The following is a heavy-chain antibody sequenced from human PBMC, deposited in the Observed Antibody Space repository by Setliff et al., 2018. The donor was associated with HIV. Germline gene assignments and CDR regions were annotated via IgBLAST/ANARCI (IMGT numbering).Heavy chain of an antibody. CDR3: AKDRGEVPTAFFDY. CDR2: ISGGGYTT. D-gene: IGHD2-2*01. CDR1: GFTFSTYA. J-gene: IGHJ4*02. V-gene: IGHV3-23*01. Sequence: GGSLRLSCAASGFTFSTYAMSWLRQAPGKGLEWVSGISGGGYTTYYADSVKGRFTISRDNSKNTIYLQMNSLRAEDTAVYYCAKDRGEVPTAFFDYWGQGTLVTVS.